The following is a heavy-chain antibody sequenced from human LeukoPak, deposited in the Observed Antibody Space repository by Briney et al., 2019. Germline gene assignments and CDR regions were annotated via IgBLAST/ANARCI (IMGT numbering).Heavy chain of an antibody. CDR1: GFTVRDGY. J-gene: IGHJ4*02. CDR3: AKSWPPYYDFWSGPEVFDY. Sequence: GGSLRLSCAASGFTVRDGYVSWVRQAPGKGLEWVSVIYSGGSTYYADSVKGRFTISRDNSKNTLYLQMNSLRAEDTAVYYCAKSWPPYYDFWSGPEVFDYWGQGTLVTVSS. CDR2: IYSGGST. V-gene: IGHV3-53*05. D-gene: IGHD3-3*01.